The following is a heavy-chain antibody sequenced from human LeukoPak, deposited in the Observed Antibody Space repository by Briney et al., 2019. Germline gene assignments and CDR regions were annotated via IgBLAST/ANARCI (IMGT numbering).Heavy chain of an antibody. D-gene: IGHD3-3*01. Sequence: ASVKVSCKASGYTFTSYGISWLRQAPGQGLEWMGWISAYNGNTNYAQKLQGRVTMTTDTSTSTAYMELRSLRSDDTAVYYCARGTPHYDFWSGYYGFNWFDPWGQGTLVTVSS. V-gene: IGHV1-18*01. CDR3: ARGTPHYDFWSGYYGFNWFDP. J-gene: IGHJ5*02. CDR1: GYTFTSYG. CDR2: ISAYNGNT.